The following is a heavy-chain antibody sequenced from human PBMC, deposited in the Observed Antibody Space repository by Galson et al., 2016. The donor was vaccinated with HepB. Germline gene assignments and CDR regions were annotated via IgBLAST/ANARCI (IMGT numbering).Heavy chain of an antibody. D-gene: IGHD4-23*01. V-gene: IGHV3-33*01. CDR1: GFAFSNYG. J-gene: IGHJ4*02. CDR3: TRGSFQWELLHAYFDS. CDR2: IWFDGRNI. Sequence: SLRLSCAASGFAFSNYGMHWVRQAPGKGLEWVALIWFDGRNIYYADAVKGRFTISKDNSKDMLYLQMNSLRVDDTAVYYCTRGSFQWELLHAYFDSWGQGTQVTVSS.